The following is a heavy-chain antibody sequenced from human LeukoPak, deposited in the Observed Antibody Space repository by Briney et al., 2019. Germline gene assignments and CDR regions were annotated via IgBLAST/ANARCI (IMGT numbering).Heavy chain of an antibody. CDR1: GYSISSGYY. J-gene: IGHJ5*02. Sequence: SETLSLTCAVSGYSISSGYYWGWIRQPPGKGLEWIGSIYHSGSTYYNPSLKSRVTISVDTSKNQFSLKLSSVTAADTAVYYCARDRDMVRGAWFDPWGQGTLVTVSS. D-gene: IGHD3-10*01. V-gene: IGHV4-38-2*02. CDR3: ARDRDMVRGAWFDP. CDR2: IYHSGST.